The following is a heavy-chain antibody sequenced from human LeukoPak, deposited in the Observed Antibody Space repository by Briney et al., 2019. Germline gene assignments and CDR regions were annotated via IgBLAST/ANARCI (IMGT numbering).Heavy chain of an antibody. J-gene: IGHJ3*01. V-gene: IGHV3-30-3*01. D-gene: IGHD3-22*01. CDR1: GFTFSSYA. Sequence: PGGSLRLSCAASGFTFSSYAMHWVRQAPGKGLEWVAVISYDGSNKYYADSVKGRFTISRDNSKNTLYLQMNSLRAEDTAVYYCARDEFLYYYDSSGYSAFDFWGQGTMVTVSS. CDR3: ARDEFLYYYDSSGYSAFDF. CDR2: ISYDGSNK.